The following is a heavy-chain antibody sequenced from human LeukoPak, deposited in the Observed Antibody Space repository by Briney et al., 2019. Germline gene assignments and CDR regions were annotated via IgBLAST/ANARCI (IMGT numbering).Heavy chain of an antibody. Sequence: GGSLRLSCAASGFTFSSYGMNWVRQPPGKGLVWVSRIYVDGRTTNYADSVKGRFTISRDNAKNTVYLEMNSLSVEDTATYYCIRDFRSADLWGQGTLVTVTS. CDR1: GFTFSSYG. V-gene: IGHV3-74*01. J-gene: IGHJ5*02. CDR3: IRDFRSADL. CDR2: IYVDGRTT.